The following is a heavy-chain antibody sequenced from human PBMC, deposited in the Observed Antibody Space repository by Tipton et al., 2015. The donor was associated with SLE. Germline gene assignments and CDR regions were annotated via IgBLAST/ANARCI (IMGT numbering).Heavy chain of an antibody. CDR1: GGSFSGYY. D-gene: IGHD2-2*02. CDR3: ARGLLDQY. CDR2: INHSGNS. V-gene: IGHV4-34*01. J-gene: IGHJ1*01. Sequence: TLSLTCAVHGGSFSGYYWTWIRQSPSGLEWIGEINHSGNSNSNPSLKSRVTISVDTSKNQFSLKLTSVTAADTAVYYCARGLLDQYWGQGTPVIVSS.